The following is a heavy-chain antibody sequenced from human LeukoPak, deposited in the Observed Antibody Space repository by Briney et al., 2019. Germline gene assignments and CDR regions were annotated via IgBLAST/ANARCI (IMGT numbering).Heavy chain of an antibody. J-gene: IGHJ4*02. CDR1: GGSISSYSYH. Sequence: SETLSLTCTVSGGSISSYSYHWGWIRQPPGKGLEWIGTVSYSGNTYYSPSLKSRVAMSVETSKNQFSLTLSSVTAADTAVYYCARHRPPGISVAGKGGFDYWGQGTLVTVSS. V-gene: IGHV4-39*01. D-gene: IGHD6-19*01. CDR3: ARHRPPGISVAGKGGFDY. CDR2: VSYSGNT.